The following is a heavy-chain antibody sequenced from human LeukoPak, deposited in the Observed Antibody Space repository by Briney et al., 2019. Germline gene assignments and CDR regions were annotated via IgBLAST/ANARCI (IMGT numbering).Heavy chain of an antibody. J-gene: IGHJ6*03. Sequence: PGGSLRPSCAASGFTFSNCAMSWVRQAPGKGLEWVSAISGSGGSTYYSDSVKGRFTISRDNSKNTLYLQMNSLRAEDTAVYYCAKVPYYDFWSGYSPTSYYYYMDVWGKGTTVTVSS. CDR3: AKVPYYDFWSGYSPTSYYYYMDV. V-gene: IGHV3-23*01. CDR2: ISGSGGST. D-gene: IGHD3-3*01. CDR1: GFTFSNCA.